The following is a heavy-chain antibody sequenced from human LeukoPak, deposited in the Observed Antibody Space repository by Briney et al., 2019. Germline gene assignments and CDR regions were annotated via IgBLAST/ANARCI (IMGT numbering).Heavy chain of an antibody. Sequence: SVKVSCKASGGTFSSYAISWVRQAPGQGLEWMGGIIPIFGTANYAQKFQGRVTITADESTSTAYMELSSLRSEDTAVYYCARERERRTYYYDTSGSDLDYWGQGTLVTVSS. D-gene: IGHD3-22*01. CDR2: IIPIFGTA. V-gene: IGHV1-69*01. J-gene: IGHJ4*02. CDR3: ARERERRTYYYDTSGSDLDY. CDR1: GGTFSSYA.